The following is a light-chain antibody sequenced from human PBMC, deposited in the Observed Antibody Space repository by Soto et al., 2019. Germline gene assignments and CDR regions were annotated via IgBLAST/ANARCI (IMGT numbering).Light chain of an antibody. Sequence: QSVLTQPASVSVSLGQSITISCTGTTRDIAGYNYISWYQQLPGKAPKLMIYQVTIRPSGISNRFSGSKSGNTASLTISGLQAEDEADYYCTSFSSSTSLYVFGTGTKVTV. CDR3: TSFSSSTSLYV. J-gene: IGLJ1*01. CDR1: TRDIAGYNY. V-gene: IGLV2-14*01. CDR2: QVT.